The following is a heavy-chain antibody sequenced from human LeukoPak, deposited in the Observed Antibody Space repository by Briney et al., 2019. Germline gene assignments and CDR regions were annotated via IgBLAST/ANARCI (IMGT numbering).Heavy chain of an antibody. CDR1: GGSISSSNYY. Sequence: PSQTLSLTCTVSGGSISSSNYYWGWIRQPPGKGLEWIGYIFNSGSTYYNPSLKSRVTILVDTSKNQFSLKLSSVTAADTAVYYCARDRHKLVDIVAGILDHWGQGTLVTVSS. D-gene: IGHD5-12*01. CDR3: ARDRHKLVDIVAGILDH. CDR2: IFNSGST. J-gene: IGHJ4*02. V-gene: IGHV4-39*07.